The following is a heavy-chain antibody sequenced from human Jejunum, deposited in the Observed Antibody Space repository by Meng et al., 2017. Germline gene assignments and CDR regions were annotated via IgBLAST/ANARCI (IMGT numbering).Heavy chain of an antibody. Sequence: GESLKISCAASGFTFSSYWMHWVRRAPGKGLVWVSHSNRDGSSTTYADSLRGRFIISRDNDKDTLYLQMNSLRAEDTAVYCCARAICSGGSCSLADGLDVWGQGTTVTVSS. J-gene: IGHJ6*02. CDR3: ARAICSGGSCSLADGLDV. V-gene: IGHV3-74*01. CDR1: GFTFSSYW. D-gene: IGHD2-15*01. CDR2: SNRDGSST.